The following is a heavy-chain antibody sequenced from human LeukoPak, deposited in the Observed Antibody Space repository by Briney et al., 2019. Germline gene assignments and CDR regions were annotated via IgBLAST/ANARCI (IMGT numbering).Heavy chain of an antibody. CDR2: IYSGGVT. D-gene: IGHD3-22*01. V-gene: IGHV3-53*01. CDR1: GFTVNRNY. J-gene: IGHJ3*02. Sequence: PGGSLRLSCAASGFTVNRNYMSWVRQAPGKGLEWVSVIYSGGVTYYADSVKGRFTISRDNSKNTLYLQMNSLRADDTAVYYCAGSSAYYPDAFDIGGQGTMVSVSS. CDR3: AGSSAYYPDAFDI.